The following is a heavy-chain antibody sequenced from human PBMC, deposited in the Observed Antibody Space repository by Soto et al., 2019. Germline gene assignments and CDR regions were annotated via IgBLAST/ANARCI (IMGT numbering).Heavy chain of an antibody. CDR2: ISGSGGST. V-gene: IGHV3-23*01. D-gene: IGHD5-12*01. CDR3: AKHKAGWHVFLVPNGYNFNYFDY. J-gene: IGHJ4*02. Sequence: GGSLRRSCAASGFTFSSYAMSWVRQAPGKGLEWVSVISGSGGSTYYADSVKGRFTISRDNSKNTLYLQMNSLRAEDTAVYYCAKHKAGWHVFLVPNGYNFNYFDYWGQGTLVTVSS. CDR1: GFTFSSYA.